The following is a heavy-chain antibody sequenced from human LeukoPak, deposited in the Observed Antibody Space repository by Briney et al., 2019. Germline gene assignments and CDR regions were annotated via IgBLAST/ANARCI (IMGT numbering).Heavy chain of an antibody. J-gene: IGHJ4*02. CDR2: IWYDGSNK. V-gene: IGHV3-33*01. CDR3: ARDDSYSSSWYDSFDY. CDR1: GFTFSSYG. D-gene: IGHD6-13*01. Sequence: GGSLRLSCAASGFTFSSYGMHWVRQAPGKGLEWVAVIWYDGSNKYYADSVKGRFTISRDNSKNTLYLQMNSLRAEDTAVYYCARDDSYSSSWYDSFDYWGQGTLVTVSS.